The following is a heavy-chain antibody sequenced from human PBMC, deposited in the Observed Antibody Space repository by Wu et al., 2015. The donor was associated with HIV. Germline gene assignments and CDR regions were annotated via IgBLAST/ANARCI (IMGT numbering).Heavy chain of an antibody. D-gene: IGHD2-21*01. CDR3: ARAEYCGRNCYSVSDH. V-gene: IGHV1-69-2*01. CDR1: GFAFINYY. J-gene: IGHJ4*02. Sequence: VQLVQSGPDVKAPGTSMKVSCRISGFAFINYYISWVQQAPGKGLKWMGFVDPENGQTMYAEKFRRRVTITADESTSTAYMDLNSLRSEDTAMYYCARAEYCGRNCYSVSDHWGQGTLVTVSS. CDR2: VDPENGQT.